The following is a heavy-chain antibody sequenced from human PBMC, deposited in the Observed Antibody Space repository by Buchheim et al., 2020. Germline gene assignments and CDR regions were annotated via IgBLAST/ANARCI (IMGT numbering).Heavy chain of an antibody. CDR3: ARSAGYWSGGSCCNNWFDP. V-gene: IGHV1-3*01. J-gene: IGHJ5*02. D-gene: IGHD2-15*01. Sequence: QVQLVQSGTEVKKPGASVKVSCKTSGYTFTSYAMHWVRQAPGQTFEWMGLINADTGYTKYSQKFQDRVTITRVTSASTASMDLSSLRSEDTAVYYCARSAGYWSGGSCCNNWFDPWGQGTL. CDR2: INADTGYT. CDR1: GYTFTSYA.